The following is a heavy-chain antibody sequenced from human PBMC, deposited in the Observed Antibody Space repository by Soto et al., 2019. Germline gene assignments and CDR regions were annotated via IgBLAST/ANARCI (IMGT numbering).Heavy chain of an antibody. CDR2: VYFSGST. CDR1: GGSISNDY. D-gene: IGHD3-3*01. J-gene: IGHJ5*02. V-gene: IGHV4-59*12. CDR3: ARGQRFSDWFDP. Sequence: SETLSLTCTVSGGSISNDYWSWNRQAPGKGLEWIGHVYFSGSTHYNPSLKSRVTISLDTSMSHFSLRLRSVSAADTAVYYCARGQRFSDWFDPWGQGTLVTVSS.